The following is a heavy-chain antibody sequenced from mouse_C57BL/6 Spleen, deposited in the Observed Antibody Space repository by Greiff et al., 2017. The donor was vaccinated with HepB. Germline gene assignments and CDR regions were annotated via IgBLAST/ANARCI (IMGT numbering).Heavy chain of an antibody. Sequence: QVQLQQSGAELAKPGASVKLSCKASGYTFTSYWMHWVKQRTGQGLEWIGYINPSSGYTKYNQKCKDKATLTAAKSSSTAYMQLSSLTYEDSSVYYCARGGGTGYFDDWGQGTTLTVSS. J-gene: IGHJ2*01. CDR2: INPSSGYT. CDR1: GYTFTSYW. CDR3: ARGGGTGYFDD. V-gene: IGHV1-7*01. D-gene: IGHD3-3*01.